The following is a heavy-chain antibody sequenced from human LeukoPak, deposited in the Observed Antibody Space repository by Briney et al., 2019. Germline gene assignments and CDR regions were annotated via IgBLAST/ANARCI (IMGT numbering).Heavy chain of an antibody. CDR2: ISYDGSNK. J-gene: IGHJ4*02. V-gene: IGHV3-30-3*01. CDR3: ARDQIEYSSSSYVFDY. CDR1: GFTFSSYA. D-gene: IGHD6-6*01. Sequence: PGGSLRLSCAASGFTFSSYAMHWVRQAPGKGLEWVAVISYDGSNKYYADSVKGRFTISRDNSKNTLYLQMNSLRAEDTAVYYCARDQIEYSSSSYVFDYWGQGTLVTVSS.